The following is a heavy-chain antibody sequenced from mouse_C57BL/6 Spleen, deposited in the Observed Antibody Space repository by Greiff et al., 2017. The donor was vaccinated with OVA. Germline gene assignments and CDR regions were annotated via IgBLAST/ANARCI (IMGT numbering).Heavy chain of an antibody. CDR3: ARSDYDYDNYYAMDY. CDR2: INPGSGGT. D-gene: IGHD2-4*01. V-gene: IGHV1-54*01. CDR1: GYAFTNYL. Sequence: QVQLQQSGAELVRPGTSVKVSCKASGYAFTNYLIEWVKQRPGQGLEWIGVINPGSGGTNYNEKFKGKATLTADKSSSTAYMQLSSLTSEDSAVYFCARSDYDYDNYYAMDYWGQGTSVTVSS. J-gene: IGHJ4*01.